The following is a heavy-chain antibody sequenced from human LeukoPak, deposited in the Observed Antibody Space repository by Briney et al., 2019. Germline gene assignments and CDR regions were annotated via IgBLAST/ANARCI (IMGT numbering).Heavy chain of an antibody. CDR3: ARGFSELVPGGFDN. CDR1: GDSVSGNRVA. V-gene: IGHV6-1*01. D-gene: IGHD3-3*01. CDR2: TYYRSKWRS. Sequence: SQTLSLTCAISGDSVSGNRVAWNWIRQSPSRGLEWLGRTYYRSKWRSDYALSVKSRITINPDTSKNQFSLQLNSVTPEDTAVYYCARGFSELVPGGFDNWGQGTLVTVSS. J-gene: IGHJ4*02.